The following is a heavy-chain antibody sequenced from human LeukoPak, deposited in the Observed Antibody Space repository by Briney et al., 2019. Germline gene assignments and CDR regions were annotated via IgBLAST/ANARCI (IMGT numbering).Heavy chain of an antibody. D-gene: IGHD4/OR15-4a*01. CDR2: VHHTGSA. Sequence: SETLSLTCTVSGISINTYYWSWIRQPPGKGLEWIGYVHHTGSADYNPSLRSRVTISLDTSKNQFSLKLTSATAADTAVYYCARDSWDYIAMDVWGPGTTVIVSS. V-gene: IGHV4-59*01. CDR1: GISINTYY. CDR3: ARDSWDYIAMDV. J-gene: IGHJ6*02.